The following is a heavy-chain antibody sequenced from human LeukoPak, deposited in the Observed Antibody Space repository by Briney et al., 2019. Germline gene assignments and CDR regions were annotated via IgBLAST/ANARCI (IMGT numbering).Heavy chain of an antibody. J-gene: IGHJ4*02. Sequence: GGSLRLSCAASGFTFTDYYMTWIRQAPGKGLEWLSYISTTSTYTNYADSVKGRFTISRDNANNSLSLQMDSLRAEDTAVYYCARIKGYSSSPFDHCGQGTLVTVSS. CDR3: ARIKGYSSSPFDH. V-gene: IGHV3-11*06. D-gene: IGHD6-6*01. CDR1: GFTFTDYY. CDR2: ISTTSTYT.